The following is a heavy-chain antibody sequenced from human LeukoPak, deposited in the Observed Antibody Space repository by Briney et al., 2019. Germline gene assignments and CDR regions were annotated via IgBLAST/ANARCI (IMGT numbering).Heavy chain of an antibody. CDR2: INSDGSST. V-gene: IGHV3-74*01. J-gene: IGHJ4*02. CDR1: GFTFSSYW. D-gene: IGHD3-3*01. Sequence: PGGSLRLSRAASGFTFSSYWMHWVRQAPGKGLVWVSRINSDGSSTSYADSVKGRFTISRDNAKNTLYLQMNSLRAEDTAVYYCARDHTIFGVALRYWGQGTLVTVSS. CDR3: ARDHTIFGVALRY.